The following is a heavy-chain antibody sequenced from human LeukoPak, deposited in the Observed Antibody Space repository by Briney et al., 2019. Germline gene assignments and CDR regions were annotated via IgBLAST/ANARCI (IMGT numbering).Heavy chain of an antibody. V-gene: IGHV1-2*06. CDR3: ARGPPYYYDSSGYYSPFDY. CDR1: GYTFTGYY. Sequence: ASVKVSCKASGYTFTGYYMHWVRQAPGQGLEWMGRIDPDTGGTVYAQKFQGRVSMTRDTSVNTAYMDLSRLTSDDTAVYYCARGPPYYYDSSGYYSPFDYWGQGTLVTVSS. J-gene: IGHJ4*02. D-gene: IGHD3-22*01. CDR2: IDPDTGGT.